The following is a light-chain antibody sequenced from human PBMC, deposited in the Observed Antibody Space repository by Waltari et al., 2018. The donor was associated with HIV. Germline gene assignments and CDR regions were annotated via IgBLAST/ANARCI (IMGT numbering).Light chain of an antibody. CDR2: EAA. CDR1: QSISAK. CDR3: QQYDDGPRGIT. V-gene: IGKV3-15*01. Sequence: EIVMTQSPPTLSVSPGQRVTLSCRASQSISAKVAWYQQRPGQAPRLLIYEAATRPTGIPARFSGSGSGTEFTLTISSLQSKDFATYFCQQYDDGPRGITFGQGTMLEIK. J-gene: IGKJ2*01.